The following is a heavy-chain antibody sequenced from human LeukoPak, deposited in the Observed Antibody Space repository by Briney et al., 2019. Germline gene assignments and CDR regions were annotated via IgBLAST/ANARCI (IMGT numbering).Heavy chain of an antibody. CDR1: GFTFSSYA. V-gene: IGHV3-30-3*01. Sequence: GRSLRLSCAASGFTFSSYAMHWVRQAPGKGLEWVAVISYDGSNKYYADSVKGRFTISRDNSKNTLYLQMNSLRAEDTAVYYCAREIEGVGDYGPFAAFDIWGQGTMVTVSS. D-gene: IGHD4-17*01. CDR3: AREIEGVGDYGPFAAFDI. J-gene: IGHJ3*02. CDR2: ISYDGSNK.